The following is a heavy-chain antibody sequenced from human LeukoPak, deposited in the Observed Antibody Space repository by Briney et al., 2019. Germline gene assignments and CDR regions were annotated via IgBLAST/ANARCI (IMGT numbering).Heavy chain of an antibody. CDR2: IKQDGSEK. CDR3: ARDCSGGSCYWSGMDV. J-gene: IGHJ6*02. D-gene: IGHD2-15*01. Sequence: GGSLRLSCAASGFTFSSYWMSWVRQAPGKGLEWVTNIKQDGSEKYYVDSVKGRFTISRDNAKNSLYLQMNSLRAEDTAVYYCARDCSGGSCYWSGMDVWGQGTTATVSS. CDR1: GFTFSSYW. V-gene: IGHV3-7*01.